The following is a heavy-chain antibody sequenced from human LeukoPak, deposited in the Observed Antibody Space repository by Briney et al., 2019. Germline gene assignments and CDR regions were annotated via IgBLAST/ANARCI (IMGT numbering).Heavy chain of an antibody. J-gene: IGHJ3*02. Sequence: GGSLRLSCAASGFTFSSYGMHWVRQAPGKGLEWVAFIRYDGSNKYYADSVKGRFTISRDNSKNTLYLQMNSLRAEDTAVYYCARATEAWDYDIFAIGAFDIWGQGTMVTVSS. CDR1: GFTFSSYG. CDR3: ARATEAWDYDIFAIGAFDI. V-gene: IGHV3-30*02. CDR2: IRYDGSNK. D-gene: IGHD3-9*01.